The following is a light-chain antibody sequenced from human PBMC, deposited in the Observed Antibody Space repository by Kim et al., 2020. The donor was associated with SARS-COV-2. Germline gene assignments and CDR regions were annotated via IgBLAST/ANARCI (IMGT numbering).Light chain of an antibody. CDR3: QQYGDSPYT. V-gene: IGKV3-20*01. CDR2: GAS. CDR1: QSVSNSY. Sequence: PGERATLSCRASQSVSNSYVAWYKQRPGQAPRLLIYGASNRATGIPDRFSGGGSGTDFTLTISSLEPEDFAVYHCQQYGDSPYTFGQGTKLE. J-gene: IGKJ2*01.